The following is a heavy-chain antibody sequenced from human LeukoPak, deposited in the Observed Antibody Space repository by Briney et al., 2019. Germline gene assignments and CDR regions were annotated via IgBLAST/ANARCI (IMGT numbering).Heavy chain of an antibody. D-gene: IGHD2-8*01. V-gene: IGHV4-39*07. CDR2: IYYTGST. Sequence: SETLSLTCTVSRGSASSSTYYWSWVRQPPGKGLEWIASIYYTGSTYYNPSLKSRVTISLDMSKNEFFLTMTSVTAADTAVYFCTAEKNGSPHYWGQGTQVTVSS. CDR3: TAEKNGSPHY. CDR1: RGSASSSTYY. J-gene: IGHJ4*02.